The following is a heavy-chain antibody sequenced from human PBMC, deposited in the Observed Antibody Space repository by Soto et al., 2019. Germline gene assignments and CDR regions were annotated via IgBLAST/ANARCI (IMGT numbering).Heavy chain of an antibody. Sequence: ASVKVSCKASGYTFTSYGISWVRQAPGQGLEWMGWISAYNGNTNYAQKLQGRVTMTTDTSTSTAYMELRSLRSDDTAVYYCARVVEMATISHIDYWGQGTLVTVSS. CDR3: ARVVEMATISHIDY. V-gene: IGHV1-18*04. CDR2: ISAYNGNT. CDR1: GYTFTSYG. D-gene: IGHD5-12*01. J-gene: IGHJ4*02.